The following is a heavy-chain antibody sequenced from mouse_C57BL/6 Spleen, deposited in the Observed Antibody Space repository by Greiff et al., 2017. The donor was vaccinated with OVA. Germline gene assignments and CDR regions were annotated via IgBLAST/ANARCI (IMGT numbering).Heavy chain of an antibody. J-gene: IGHJ1*03. D-gene: IGHD1-1*01. V-gene: IGHV1-69*01. Sequence: VQLQQPGAELVMPGASVKLSCKASGYTFTSYWMHWVKQRPGQGLEWIGEIDPSDSYTNYNQKFKGKSTLTVDKSSSTAYMQLSSLTSEDSAVYYCARPKYGNYWYFDVWGTGTTVTVSS. CDR1: GYTFTSYW. CDR2: IDPSDSYT. CDR3: ARPKYGNYWYFDV.